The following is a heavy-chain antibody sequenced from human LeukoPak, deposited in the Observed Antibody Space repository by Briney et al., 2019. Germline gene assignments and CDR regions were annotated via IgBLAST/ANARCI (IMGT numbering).Heavy chain of an antibody. D-gene: IGHD2-15*01. CDR3: ARGGGIFDY. CDR2: IYHSGST. V-gene: IGHV4-38-2*02. CDR1: GYSISSGYY. J-gene: IGHJ4*02. Sequence: SETLSLTCTVSGYSISSGYYWGWIRQPPGKGLEWIGSIYHSGSTYYNPSLKSRVTTSVDTSKNQFSLKLSSVTAADTAVYYCARGGGIFDYWGQGTLVTVSS.